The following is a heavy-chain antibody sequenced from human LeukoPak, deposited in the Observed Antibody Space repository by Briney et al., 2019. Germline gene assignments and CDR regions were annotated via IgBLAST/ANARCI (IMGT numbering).Heavy chain of an antibody. CDR1: GFTVSSNY. CDR3: ARAGDYGECFDY. D-gene: IGHD4-17*01. V-gene: IGHV3-53*01. CDR2: IYSGGST. Sequence: GGSLRLSCAASGFTVSSNYMSWVRQAPGKWLEWVSVIYSGGSTYYADSVKGRFTISRDNSKNTLYLHMNSLRAEDTAVYYCARAGDYGECFDYWGQGTLVTVSS. J-gene: IGHJ4*02.